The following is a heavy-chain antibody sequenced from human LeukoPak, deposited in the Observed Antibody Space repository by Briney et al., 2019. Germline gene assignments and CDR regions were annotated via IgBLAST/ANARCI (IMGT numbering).Heavy chain of an antibody. CDR1: GFTFNTYG. CDR2: IRYDGSNK. J-gene: IGHJ6*03. Sequence: PGGSLRLSCAVSGFTFNTYGMHWVRQAPGKGLEWVTFIRYDGSNKYYADSVKGRFTISRDNAKNSLYLQMNSLRAEDMALYYCAKGSSSSWHYYYYMDVWGKGTTVTVSS. V-gene: IGHV3-30*02. CDR3: AKGSSSSWHYYYYMDV. D-gene: IGHD6-13*01.